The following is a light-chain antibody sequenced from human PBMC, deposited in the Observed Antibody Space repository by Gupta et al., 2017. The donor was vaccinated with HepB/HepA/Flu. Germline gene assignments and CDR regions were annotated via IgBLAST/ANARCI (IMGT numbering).Light chain of an antibody. Sequence: EIVLTQSPVTLSLSPGARATLSCSASQSVSSSKIEWYQQKPGQAPTLLIHRASSRATGIPDRFSWRGSGTDFTLTSSRLETKDYAVYYGQQYGSSRTFGQGTKVEIK. CDR2: RAS. J-gene: IGKJ1*01. CDR1: QSVSSSK. V-gene: IGKV3-20*01. CDR3: QQYGSSRT.